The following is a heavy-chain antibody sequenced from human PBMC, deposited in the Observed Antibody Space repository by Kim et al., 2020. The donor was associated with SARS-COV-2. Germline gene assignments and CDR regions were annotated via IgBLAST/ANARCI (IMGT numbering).Heavy chain of an antibody. CDR1: GFTFSSYW. D-gene: IGHD6-13*01. Sequence: GGSLRLSCTASGFTFSSYWMHWVRQAPGKGLVWVSRMNSDGTTTRHADSVKGRFTISRDNAKNTLYLQMNSLRVEDTAVYYCAAGISFYGMDVWGQGTTV. V-gene: IGHV3-74*01. CDR3: AAGISFYGMDV. J-gene: IGHJ6*02. CDR2: MNSDGTTT.